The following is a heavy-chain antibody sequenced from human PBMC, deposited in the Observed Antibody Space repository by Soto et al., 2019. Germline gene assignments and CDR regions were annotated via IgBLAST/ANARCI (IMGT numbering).Heavy chain of an antibody. J-gene: IGHJ3*01. Sequence: GATSTISRFCSSIRQHPGKGLEWIGSGWDSVSTSSNPSLKRRVTISVDSPKNQVSLRLSSVTAADTAVYYCARPICYYYDNSGFQHAFHLWGYWTMVT. CDR3: ARPICYYYDNSGFQHAFHL. CDR1: GATSTISRF. CDR2: GWDSVST. V-gene: IGHV4-39*01. D-gene: IGHD3-22*01.